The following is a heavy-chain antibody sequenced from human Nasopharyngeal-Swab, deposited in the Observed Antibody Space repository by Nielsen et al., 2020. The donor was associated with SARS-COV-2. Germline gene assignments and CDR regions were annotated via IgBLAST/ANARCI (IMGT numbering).Heavy chain of an antibody. D-gene: IGHD2-21*01. V-gene: IGHV3-21*04. CDR3: VKGPPAVIYYFDY. Sequence: GESLKISCAASGFTFSSYSMNWVRQAPGKGLEWVSSISSSSSYIYYADSVKGRFTISRDNSKNTLYLQMNSLRAEDTAVYYCVKGPPAVIYYFDYWGQGTLVTVSS. CDR1: GFTFSSYS. J-gene: IGHJ4*02. CDR2: ISSSSSYI.